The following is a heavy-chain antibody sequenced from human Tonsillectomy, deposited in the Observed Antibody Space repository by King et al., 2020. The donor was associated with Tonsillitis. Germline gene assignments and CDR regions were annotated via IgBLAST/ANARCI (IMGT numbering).Heavy chain of an antibody. Sequence: VQLVQSGGGLIQPGGSLTLSCAASGVTFSRWALNWVRQAPGKGLESISVVYHDGSATFYADSVKGRFTISRDNSQQMVYLQMNSLRVEDTAVYYCAKEGSYSDPPHWGQGTLVIVSS. V-gene: IGHV3-23*03. D-gene: IGHD3-10*01. CDR2: VYHDGSAT. CDR1: GVTFSRWA. J-gene: IGHJ4*02. CDR3: AKEGSYSDPPH.